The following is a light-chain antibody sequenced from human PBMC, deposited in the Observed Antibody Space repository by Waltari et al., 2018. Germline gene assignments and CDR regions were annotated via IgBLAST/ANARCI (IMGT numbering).Light chain of an antibody. CDR1: SSAVGGYNY. CDR3: SSYAGSNNMV. J-gene: IGLJ2*01. Sequence: QSPLPQPPSASGSPGQSVTISCPGTSSAVGGYNYVSWYQQHPGKAPKLMIYEVSKRPSGVPDRFSGSKSGNTASLTVSGLQAEDEADYYCSSYAGSNNMVFGGGTKLTVL. CDR2: EVS. V-gene: IGLV2-8*01.